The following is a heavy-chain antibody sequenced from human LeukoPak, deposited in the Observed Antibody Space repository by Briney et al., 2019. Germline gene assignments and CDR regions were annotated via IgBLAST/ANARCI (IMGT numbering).Heavy chain of an antibody. D-gene: IGHD5-12*01. CDR2: INTDGSST. CDR1: AFTFSSDW. V-gene: IGHV3-74*01. CDR3: AREVANSPDFDY. J-gene: IGHJ4*02. Sequence: GGSLRLSCAASAFTFSSDWMHWVRQAPGKGLVWVSRINTDGSSTSYADSVKGRFTISRDNAKNTLYLQMNSLRAEDTAVYYCAREVANSPDFDYWGQGTLVTVSS.